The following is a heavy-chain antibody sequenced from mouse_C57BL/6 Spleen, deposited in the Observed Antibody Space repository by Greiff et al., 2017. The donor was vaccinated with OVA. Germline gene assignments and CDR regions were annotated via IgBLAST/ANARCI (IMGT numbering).Heavy chain of an antibody. Sequence: VQLQQPGAELVMPGASVKLSCKASGYTFTSYWMHWVKQRPGQGLEWIGEIDPSDSYTNYNLKFKGKSTLTVDKSSSTAYMQLSSLTSEDSAVYYCARGTRWFAYWGQGTLVTVSA. CDR1: GYTFTSYW. CDR3: ARGTRWFAY. D-gene: IGHD3-3*01. V-gene: IGHV1-69*01. J-gene: IGHJ3*01. CDR2: IDPSDSYT.